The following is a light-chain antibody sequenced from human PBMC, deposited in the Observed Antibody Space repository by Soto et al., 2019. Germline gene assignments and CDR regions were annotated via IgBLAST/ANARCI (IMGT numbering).Light chain of an antibody. CDR3: QSYDSSLNGHVV. J-gene: IGLJ2*01. V-gene: IGLV1-40*01. CDR1: SSTIGAGYD. CDR2: HNS. Sequence: QPVLTQPPSVSGAPGQRVTISCTGTSSTIGAGYDVHWYQQLPGTAPKLLIYHNSNRPSGVPDRFSASRSGTSASLAITGLQAEDEADYYCQSYDSSLNGHVVFGGGTKVTVL.